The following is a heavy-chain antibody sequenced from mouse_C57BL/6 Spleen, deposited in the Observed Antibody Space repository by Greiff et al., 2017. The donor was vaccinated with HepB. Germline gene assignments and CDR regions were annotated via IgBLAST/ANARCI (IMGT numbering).Heavy chain of an antibody. CDR2: IDPSDSYT. D-gene: IGHD1-1*01. Sequence: QVQLQQPGAELVRPGTSVKLSCKASGYTFTSYWMHWVKQRPGQGLEWIGVIDPSDSYTNYNQKFKGKATLTVDTSSSTAYMQLSSLTSEDSAVYYCARPSLYYYGSSPYAMDYWGQGTSVTVSS. J-gene: IGHJ4*01. CDR3: ARPSLYYYGSSPYAMDY. V-gene: IGHV1-59*01. CDR1: GYTFTSYW.